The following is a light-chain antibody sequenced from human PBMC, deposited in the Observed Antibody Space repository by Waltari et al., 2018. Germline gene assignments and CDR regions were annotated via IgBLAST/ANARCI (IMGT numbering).Light chain of an antibody. Sequence: SPGLTQPPSVSVSPGQTAMITCSGSELRDNYIYCFQQKLGQAPVVVIRRNTGRPSGIPERFSASDSGTTGTLVISGVEAEDEADYYCQSADDSGNNVLFGGGTKLTVL. J-gene: IGLJ2*01. CDR1: ELRDNY. V-gene: IGLV3-25*03. CDR3: QSADDSGNNVL. CDR2: RNT.